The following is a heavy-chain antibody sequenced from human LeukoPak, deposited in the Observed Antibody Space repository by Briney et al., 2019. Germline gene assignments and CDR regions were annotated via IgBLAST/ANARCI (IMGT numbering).Heavy chain of an antibody. CDR1: GFTFSDYY. Sequence: GGSLRLSCAASGFTFSDYYMSWIHQAPGKGLEWVSYISSSSSYTNYADSVKGRFTISRDNAKNSLYLQMNSLRAEDTAVYYCASLGGAAAGTPYDYWGQGTLVTVSS. CDR3: ASLGGAAAGTPYDY. V-gene: IGHV3-11*03. D-gene: IGHD6-13*01. CDR2: ISSSSSYT. J-gene: IGHJ4*02.